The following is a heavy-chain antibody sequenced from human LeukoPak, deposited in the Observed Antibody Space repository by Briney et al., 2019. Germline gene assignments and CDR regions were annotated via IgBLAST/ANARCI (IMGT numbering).Heavy chain of an antibody. J-gene: IGHJ4*02. CDR3: ARETDGYFDY. Sequence: GGSLRLSCAASGFTFYNYAMGCVRQAPGKGLEWVSVIYSGGSTYYADSVKGRFTISRHNSKNTLYLQMNSLRAEDTAVYYCARETDGYFDYWGQGTLVTVSS. CDR1: GFTFYNYA. V-gene: IGHV3-53*04. CDR2: IYSGGST.